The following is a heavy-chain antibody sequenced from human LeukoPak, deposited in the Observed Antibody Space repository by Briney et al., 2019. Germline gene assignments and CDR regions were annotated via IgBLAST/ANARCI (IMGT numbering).Heavy chain of an antibody. CDR2: IYYSGST. CDR3: ARTTPEKLVRGVITTPFFDY. J-gene: IGHJ4*02. V-gene: IGHV4-31*03. CDR1: GGSISSGGYY. Sequence: SQTLSLTCTVSGGSISSGGYYWSWIRQHPGKGLEWIGYIYYSGSTYYNPSLKSRVTISVDTSKNQFSLKLSSVTAADTAVYYCARTTPEKLVRGVITTPFFDYWGQGTLVTVSS. D-gene: IGHD3-10*01.